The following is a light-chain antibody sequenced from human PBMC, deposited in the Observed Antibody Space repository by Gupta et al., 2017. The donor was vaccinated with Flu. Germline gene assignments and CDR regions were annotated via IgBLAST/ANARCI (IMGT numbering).Light chain of an antibody. J-gene: IGKJ5*01. Sequence: IQMTQSPSSLSGSVGDRVTITCQASRDIINFLNWYHQKPGKAPKLLIYDASNLETGVPSRFSGSRSGTHFTLTISSLQPEDVGIYFCQHDYGVPSAFGQGTQL. CDR1: RDIINF. V-gene: IGKV1-33*01. CDR2: DAS. CDR3: QHDYGVPSA.